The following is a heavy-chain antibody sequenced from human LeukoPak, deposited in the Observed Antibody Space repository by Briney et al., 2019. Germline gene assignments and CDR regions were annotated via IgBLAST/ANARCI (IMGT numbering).Heavy chain of an antibody. V-gene: IGHV3-33*01. CDR3: ATNYYDSSGHYSSRYYFDY. D-gene: IGHD3-22*01. Sequence: SGRSLRLSCAASGFTFSSYGMHWVRQAPGKRLEWVAVIWYDGSNKYYADSVKGRFTISRDNSKNTLYLQMNSLRAEDTAVYYCATNYYDSSGHYSSRYYFDYWGQGTLVTVSS. J-gene: IGHJ4*02. CDR2: IWYDGSNK. CDR1: GFTFSSYG.